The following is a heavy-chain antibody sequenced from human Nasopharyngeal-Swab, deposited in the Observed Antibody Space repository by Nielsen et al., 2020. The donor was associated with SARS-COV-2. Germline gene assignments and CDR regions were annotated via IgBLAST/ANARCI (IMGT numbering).Heavy chain of an antibody. Sequence: GESLKISCAASGFTFSSYGMHWVRQAPGKGLEWVAVISYDGSNKYYADSVKGRFTISRDNSKNTLSLQMSSLRAEDTAVYYCARVANHSMDSWGQGTLVTVSS. CDR1: GFTFSSYG. V-gene: IGHV3-33*05. J-gene: IGHJ4*02. D-gene: IGHD1-14*01. CDR2: ISYDGSNK. CDR3: ARVANHSMDS.